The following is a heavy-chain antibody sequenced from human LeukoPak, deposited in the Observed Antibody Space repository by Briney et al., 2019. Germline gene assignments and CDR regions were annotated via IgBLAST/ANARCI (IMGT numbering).Heavy chain of an antibody. D-gene: IGHD1-26*01. CDR3: ARGSELLRYYYMGV. J-gene: IGHJ6*03. CDR1: GGSISSSSYY. Sequence: SETLSLTCTVSGGSISSSSYYWGWIRQPPGKGLEWIGSIYYSGSTYYNPSLKSRVTISVDTSKNQFSLKLSSVTAADTAVYYCARGSELLRYYYMGVWGKGATVTVSS. V-gene: IGHV4-39*07. CDR2: IYYSGST.